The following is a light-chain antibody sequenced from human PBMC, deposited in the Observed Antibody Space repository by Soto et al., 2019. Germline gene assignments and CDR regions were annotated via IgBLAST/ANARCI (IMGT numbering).Light chain of an antibody. Sequence: DIQMAQSPSTLSASVGDRVTITCRPSQSTSSYLAWYQQKPGQAPKLLIYQAASLENGVPSRFSGSGSGTEFSLPISSLQPDDFATYYCQQYSSHSTFGQGTKVDIK. J-gene: IGKJ1*01. CDR2: QAA. CDR3: QQYSSHST. V-gene: IGKV1-5*03. CDR1: QSTSSY.